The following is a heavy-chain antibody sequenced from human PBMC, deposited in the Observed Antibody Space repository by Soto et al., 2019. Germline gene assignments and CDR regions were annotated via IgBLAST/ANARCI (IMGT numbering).Heavy chain of an antibody. CDR1: GYTFTSYD. V-gene: IGHV1-8*01. J-gene: IGHJ4*02. CDR2: MNPNSGNT. CDR3: ASGAKHSYGYCFDY. Sequence: ASVKVSCKASGYTFTSYDINWVRQATGQGLEWMGWMNPNSGNTGYAQKFQGRVTMTRNTSISTAYMELSSLRSEDSAVYYCASGAKHSYGYCFDYWGQGTLVTVS. D-gene: IGHD5-18*01.